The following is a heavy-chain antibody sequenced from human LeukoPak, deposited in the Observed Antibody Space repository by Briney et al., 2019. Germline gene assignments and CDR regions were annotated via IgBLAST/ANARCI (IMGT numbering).Heavy chain of an antibody. CDR1: GFTFSRYS. J-gene: IGHJ4*02. Sequence: GGSMRLSCAASGFTFSRYSMNWVRQAPGKGLEWVSYISSGSSTIYYADSVKGRFTISRDNAKNSVYLQMNSLRAEDTAVYYCAKDPPVDYWGQGTLVTVSS. CDR3: AKDPPVDY. V-gene: IGHV3-48*01. CDR2: ISSGSSTI.